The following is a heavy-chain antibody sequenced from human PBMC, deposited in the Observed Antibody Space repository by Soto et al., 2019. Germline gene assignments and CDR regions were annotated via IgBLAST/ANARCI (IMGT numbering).Heavy chain of an antibody. J-gene: IGHJ4*02. Sequence: SLRLSCAASGFAFYDYAIHLFRQSPFKGLEWVSGISWNSGSIGYADSVKGRFTISRDNAKNSLYLQMNSLRAEDTALYYCAKDINPFNAAHSPPDYWGQGTLVTASS. V-gene: IGHV3-9*01. CDR3: AKDINPFNAAHSPPDY. D-gene: IGHD6-13*01. CDR2: ISWNSGSI. CDR1: GFAFYDYA.